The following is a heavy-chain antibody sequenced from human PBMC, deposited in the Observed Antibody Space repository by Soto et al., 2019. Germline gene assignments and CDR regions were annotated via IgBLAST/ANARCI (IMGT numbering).Heavy chain of an antibody. Sequence: ASGKVSCKASGGTFSRYGINWVRQAPGHGLEWMGGIIPLFGTANYAQKFQGRVTITADESTSTAHMGLRSLRSEDTAVYYCARDYGHDCSGGNCYFYFWGQGTLVTVSS. CDR2: IIPLFGTA. J-gene: IGHJ4*02. CDR3: ARDYGHDCSGGNCYFYF. CDR1: GGTFSRYG. D-gene: IGHD2-15*01. V-gene: IGHV1-69*13.